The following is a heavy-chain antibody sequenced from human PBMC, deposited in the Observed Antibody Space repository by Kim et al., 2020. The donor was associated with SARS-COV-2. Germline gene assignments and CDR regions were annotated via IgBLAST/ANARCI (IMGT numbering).Heavy chain of an antibody. D-gene: IGHD6-13*01. Sequence: SVEGRFTISRDNSKNTLYLQMNSLRAEDTAVYYCAKDGLGYSYYYYGMDVWGQGTTVTVSS. V-gene: IGHV3-33*06. J-gene: IGHJ6*02. CDR3: AKDGLGYSYYYYGMDV.